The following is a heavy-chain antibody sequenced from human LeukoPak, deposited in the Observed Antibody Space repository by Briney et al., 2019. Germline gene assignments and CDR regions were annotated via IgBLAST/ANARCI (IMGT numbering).Heavy chain of an antibody. CDR1: GYTFTGYY. Sequence: ASVKVSCRASGYTFTGYYMHWVRQAPGQGLEWMGWINPNSGGTNYAQKFQGRVTMTRDTSISTAYMELSRLRSDDTAVYYCARDLLDSSGGVKYYYYGMDVWGQGTTVTVSS. V-gene: IGHV1-2*02. J-gene: IGHJ6*02. D-gene: IGHD3-22*01. CDR3: ARDLLDSSGGVKYYYYGMDV. CDR2: INPNSGGT.